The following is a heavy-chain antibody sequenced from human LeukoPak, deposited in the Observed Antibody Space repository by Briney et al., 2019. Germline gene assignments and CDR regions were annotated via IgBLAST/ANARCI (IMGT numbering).Heavy chain of an antibody. V-gene: IGHV1-69*01. CDR3: ASDHRDLYYFDY. Sequence: ASVKVSCKASGGTFSSYAISWVRQAPGQGLEWMGGIIPIFGTANYAQKFQGRVTITADESTSTAYMELSSLRSEDTAVYYCASDHRDLYYFDYWGQGTLVTVSS. J-gene: IGHJ4*02. CDR2: IIPIFGTA. CDR1: GGTFSSYA. D-gene: IGHD1-14*01.